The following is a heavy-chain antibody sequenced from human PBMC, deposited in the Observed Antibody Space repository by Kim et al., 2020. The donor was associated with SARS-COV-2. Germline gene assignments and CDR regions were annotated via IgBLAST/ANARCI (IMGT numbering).Heavy chain of an antibody. Sequence: YNPTLKSRVTISADTSKTQFSLKLRSVTAADTAMYYCARAHGYYTNYFDYWGQGTLVTVSS. CDR3: ARAHGYYTNYFDY. V-gene: IGHV4-59*01. J-gene: IGHJ4*02. D-gene: IGHD3-3*01.